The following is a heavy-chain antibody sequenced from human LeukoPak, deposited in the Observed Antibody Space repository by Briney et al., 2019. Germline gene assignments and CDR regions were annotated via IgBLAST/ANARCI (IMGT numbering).Heavy chain of an antibody. Sequence: PSETLSLICTVSGGSISGYYWSWIRQPAGKGLEWIGRFYISGSTDYNPSLKSRATMSVDTSKNQFSLRLSSVTAADTAVYYCARVQNTGGFDYWGQGTLVTVSS. D-gene: IGHD2/OR15-2a*01. CDR2: FYISGST. CDR1: GGSISGYY. V-gene: IGHV4-4*07. J-gene: IGHJ4*02. CDR3: ARVQNTGGFDY.